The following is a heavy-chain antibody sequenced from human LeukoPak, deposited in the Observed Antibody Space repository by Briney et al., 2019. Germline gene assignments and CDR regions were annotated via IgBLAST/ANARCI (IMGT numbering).Heavy chain of an antibody. CDR3: AKGDVDTAMVRGY. CDR2: ISYDGSNK. J-gene: IGHJ4*02. Sequence: GGSLRLSCAASGFTFSSYWMSWVRQAPGKGLEWVAVISYDGSNKYYADSVKGRFTISRDNSKNTLYLQMNSLRAEDTAVYYCAKGDVDTAMVRGYWGQGTLVTVSS. D-gene: IGHD5-18*01. V-gene: IGHV3-30*18. CDR1: GFTFSSYW.